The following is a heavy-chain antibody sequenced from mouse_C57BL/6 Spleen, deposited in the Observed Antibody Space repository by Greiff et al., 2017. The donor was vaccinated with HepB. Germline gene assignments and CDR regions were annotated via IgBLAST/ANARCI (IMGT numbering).Heavy chain of an antibody. D-gene: IGHD1-2*01. CDR1: GFTFSSYA. J-gene: IGHJ2*01. V-gene: IGHV5-9-1*02. CDR2: ISSGGDYI. CDR3: TREGYGRRGYFDY. Sequence: EVQGVESGEGLVKPGGSLKLSCAASGFTFSSYAMSWVRQTPEKRLEWVAYISSGGDYIYYADTVKGRFTISRDNARNTLYLQRSSLKSEDTAMDYCTREGYGRRGYFDYWGQGTTLTVSS.